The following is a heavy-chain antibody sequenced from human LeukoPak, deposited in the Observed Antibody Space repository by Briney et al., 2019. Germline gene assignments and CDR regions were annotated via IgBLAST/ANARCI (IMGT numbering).Heavy chain of an antibody. CDR1: GFTFSSYA. Sequence: GGSLRLSCAASGFTFSSYAMSWVRQAPGKGLEWVSAISGSGGSTYYADSVKGRFTISRDNSKNTLYLQMNSLRAEDTAVYYCAKVGDYYDSSGYYDYWGQGTLITVSS. J-gene: IGHJ4*02. CDR3: AKVGDYYDSSGYYDY. V-gene: IGHV3-23*01. CDR2: ISGSGGST. D-gene: IGHD3-22*01.